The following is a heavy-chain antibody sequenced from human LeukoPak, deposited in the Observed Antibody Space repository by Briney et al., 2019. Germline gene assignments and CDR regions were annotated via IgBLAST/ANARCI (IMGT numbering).Heavy chain of an antibody. CDR3: AIFGGATIAFDY. J-gene: IGHJ4*02. V-gene: IGHV3-53*01. D-gene: IGHD5-12*01. CDR2: IYSGGST. Sequence: PGGSLRLSCAASGFTVSSNYMSWVRQAPGKGLEWVSVIYSGGSTYYADSVKGRFTISRDNSKNPLYLQMTSLRAADTAVYYCAIFGGATIAFDYWGQGTLVTVSS. CDR1: GFTVSSNY.